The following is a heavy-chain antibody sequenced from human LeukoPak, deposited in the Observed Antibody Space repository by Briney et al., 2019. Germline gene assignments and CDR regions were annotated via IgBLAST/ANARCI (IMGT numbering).Heavy chain of an antibody. CDR2: IKSKTDGGTT. CDR3: AKEGGSSGDGYNWDYYYYGMDV. V-gene: IGHV3-15*01. Sequence: GGSLRLSCAASGFTFSNAWMSWVRQAPGKGLEWVGRIKSKTDGGTTDYAAPVKGRFTISRDDSKNTLYLQMNSLRAEDTAVYYCAKEGGSSGDGYNWDYYYYGMDVWGQGTTVTVSS. D-gene: IGHD5-24*01. J-gene: IGHJ6*02. CDR1: GFTFSNAW.